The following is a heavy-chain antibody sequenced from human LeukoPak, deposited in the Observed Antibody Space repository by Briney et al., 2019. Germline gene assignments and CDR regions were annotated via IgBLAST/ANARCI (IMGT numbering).Heavy chain of an antibody. V-gene: IGHV3-23*01. J-gene: IGHJ4*02. D-gene: IGHD1-1*01. Sequence: GGSLRLSCAASGFALSDYAMSWVRQAPGKGLEWVSAVSASGASTYYADSVEGRFSISRENSKRTLYLQMNSLRAEDTAIYYCAKAGSRQLEDYWGQGTLVTISS. CDR3: AKAGSRQLEDY. CDR2: VSASGAST. CDR1: GFALSDYA.